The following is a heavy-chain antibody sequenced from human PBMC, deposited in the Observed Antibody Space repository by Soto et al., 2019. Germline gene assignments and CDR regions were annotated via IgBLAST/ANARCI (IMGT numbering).Heavy chain of an antibody. CDR3: ARGRDDRSRCSAEYFQS. CDR2: ISAYNGNT. J-gene: IGHJ1*01. CDR1: GYTFTNYG. D-gene: IGHD2-8*01. Sequence: ASVKVSCKASGYTFTNYGINWVRQAPGQGLEWMGWISAYNGNTNYAQKLQGRVTMTTDTSTTTAYMELRSLRSDDTAVYYCARGRDDRSRCSAEYFQSWGQGTLVTVSS. V-gene: IGHV1-18*01.